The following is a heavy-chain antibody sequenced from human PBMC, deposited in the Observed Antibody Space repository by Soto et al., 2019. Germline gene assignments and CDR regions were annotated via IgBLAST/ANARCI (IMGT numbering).Heavy chain of an antibody. CDR3: ARGGGWLRSYYYYYGMDV. D-gene: IGHD5-12*01. CDR1: GFTFSSYA. V-gene: IGHV3-30-3*01. J-gene: IGHJ6*02. CDR2: ISYDGSNK. Sequence: QVQLVESGGGVVQPGRSLRLSCAASGFTFSSYAMHWVRQAPGKGLEWVAVISYDGSNKYYADSVKGRFTTSRDNSKNTLYLRLNSLSAEDTAVYYCARGGGWLRSYYYYYGMDVWGQGTTVTVSS.